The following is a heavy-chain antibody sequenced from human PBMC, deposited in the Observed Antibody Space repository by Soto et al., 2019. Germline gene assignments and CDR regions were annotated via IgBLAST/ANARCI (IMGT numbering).Heavy chain of an antibody. D-gene: IGHD2-15*01. J-gene: IGHJ6*02. Sequence: GESLKISCKGSGYSFTSYRIGWMRQMPGKGLVWMGIIYPGDSDTRYSPSFQGQVTISADKSISTAYVQWSRLKASDTAMYYCARGPLSYVAVARLTLDLLAQGTTVTASS. CDR1: GYSFTSYR. CDR2: IYPGDSDT. CDR3: ARGPLSYVAVARLTLDL. V-gene: IGHV5-51*01.